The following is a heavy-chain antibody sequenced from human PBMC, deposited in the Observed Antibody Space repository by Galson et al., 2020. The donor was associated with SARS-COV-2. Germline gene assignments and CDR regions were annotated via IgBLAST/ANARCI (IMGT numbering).Heavy chain of an antibody. J-gene: IGHJ4*02. Sequence: ASVKVSCKASGYTFTTYGISWVRQAPGQGLEWMGWINTYNGNTNFAQELQGRVTMTTDTSTSTAYMELRSLRSDDTAVYYCARSTISAYYSPFDSWGQGTLVTVSS. CDR1: GYTFTTYG. CDR2: INTYNGNT. V-gene: IGHV1-18*04. D-gene: IGHD3-10*01. CDR3: ARSTISAYYSPFDS.